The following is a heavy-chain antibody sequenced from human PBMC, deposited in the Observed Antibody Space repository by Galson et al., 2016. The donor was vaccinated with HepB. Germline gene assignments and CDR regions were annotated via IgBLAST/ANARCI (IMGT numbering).Heavy chain of an antibody. D-gene: IGHD3-16*02. V-gene: IGHV3-33*01. CDR1: GFTFSNNG. Sequence: SLRLSCAASGFTFSNNGMHWVRQAPGKGLEWVAVIWYDGSNKYYADSVKGRFTISRDNPKNTLYLQMNRLRAEDTAVYYCARDGYVWGSYRPSRYYHYYMDVWGKGTTVTASS. CDR3: ARDGYVWGSYRPSRYYHYYMDV. J-gene: IGHJ6*03. CDR2: IWYDGSNK.